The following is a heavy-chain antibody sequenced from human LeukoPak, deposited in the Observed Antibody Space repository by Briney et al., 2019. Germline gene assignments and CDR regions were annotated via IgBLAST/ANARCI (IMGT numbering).Heavy chain of an antibody. J-gene: IGHJ4*02. CDR1: GSTLTEFS. V-gene: IGHV1-24*01. Sequence: PGASVKVSCKVSGSTLTEFSIHWVRQAPGKGLEWMGGFVPEDDETIYAQSFQGRATMTEDTSTDTAYMELSSLRSEDTAMYYCATIAPGDLFDSWGQGTLVTVSS. CDR3: ATIAPGDLFDS. CDR2: FVPEDDET. D-gene: IGHD7-27*01.